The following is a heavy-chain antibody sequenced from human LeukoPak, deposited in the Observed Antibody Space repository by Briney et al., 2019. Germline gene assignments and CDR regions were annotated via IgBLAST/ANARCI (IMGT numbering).Heavy chain of an antibody. CDR3: ARLGQPNAFDM. J-gene: IGHJ3*02. CDR1: GASIKNYY. V-gene: IGHV4-59*08. Sequence: SETLSLTCTVSGASIKNYYWSWIRQPPGEGLECIGYFHYSGSTNYNPSLKSRVTISVDTSKNQFSLKLNSVTAADTAVYYCARLGQPNAFDMWGQGTMVTVSS. CDR2: FHYSGST. D-gene: IGHD3-16*01.